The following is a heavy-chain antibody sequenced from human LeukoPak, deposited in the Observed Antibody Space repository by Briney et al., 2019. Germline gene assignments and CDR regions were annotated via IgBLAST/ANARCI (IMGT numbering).Heavy chain of an antibody. J-gene: IGHJ4*02. CDR1: GYTFTGYY. CDR3: ARGGYGDYVFDY. D-gene: IGHD4-17*01. V-gene: IGHV1-2*02. CDR2: INPNSGGT. Sequence: ASVKVSCKASGYTFTGYYMHWVRQAPGQGLEWMGWINPNSGGTNYAQKLQGRVTMTRDTSISTAYMELSRLRSDDTAVYYCARGGYGDYVFDYWGQGTLVTVSS.